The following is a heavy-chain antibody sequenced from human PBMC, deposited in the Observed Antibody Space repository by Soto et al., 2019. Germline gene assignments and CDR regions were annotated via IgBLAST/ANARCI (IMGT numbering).Heavy chain of an antibody. CDR3: ARLYCSASSCYSVGAFDI. CDR1: GFTFSSYA. Sequence: VQLLESGGGLVQPGGSLRLSCAASGFTFSSYAMSWVRQAPGKGLGWVALIWFDGSDKYYTESVKGRFTISRDNSKSTLYLQMNSLRAEDTAVYYCARLYCSASSCYSVGAFDIRGQGTMVTVSS. J-gene: IGHJ3*02. V-gene: IGHV3-33*08. CDR2: IWFDGSDK. D-gene: IGHD2-15*01.